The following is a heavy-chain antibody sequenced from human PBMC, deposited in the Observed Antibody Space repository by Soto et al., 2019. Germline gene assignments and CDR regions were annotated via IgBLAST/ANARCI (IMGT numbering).Heavy chain of an antibody. CDR3: ARSRPYYDPYGMDV. CDR1: GGSISSGGYY. CDR2: IYYSGST. V-gene: IGHV4-31*03. D-gene: IGHD3-3*01. Sequence: HVQLQESGPGLVKPSQTLSLTCTVSGGSISSGGYYWSWIRQHPGKGLEWIGYIYYSGSTYYNPSLKSRVTSTVDTSKNKFSLKLSSVTAADTAVYYCARSRPYYDPYGMDVWGQGTTVTVSS. J-gene: IGHJ6*02.